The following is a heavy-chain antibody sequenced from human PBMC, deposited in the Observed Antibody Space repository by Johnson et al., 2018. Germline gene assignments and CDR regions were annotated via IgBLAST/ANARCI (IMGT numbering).Heavy chain of an antibody. Sequence: VQLVESGGRLVQPGGSLRLSCVVSGFSFGEYGMHGVRQPPGKGLEWVAGISWNSGSIGYADSVKGRYTVSRYNAGNALYLQMDRRRPDDTALYYCAKDVGVASGWFLYFYYGMDVWCQWTTVAVS. D-gene: IGHD6-19*01. J-gene: IGHJ6*02. V-gene: IGHV3-9*01. CDR1: GFSFGEYG. CDR2: ISWNSGSI. CDR3: AKDVGVASGWFLYFYYGMDV.